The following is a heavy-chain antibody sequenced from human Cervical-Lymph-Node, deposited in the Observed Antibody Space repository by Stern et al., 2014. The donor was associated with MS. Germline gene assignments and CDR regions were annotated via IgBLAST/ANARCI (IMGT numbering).Heavy chain of an antibody. CDR1: DYTFTRYG. CDR2: ISGNNGDT. CDR3: ARVGAVTTFWFDP. J-gene: IGHJ5*02. V-gene: IGHV1-18*01. Sequence: DQLVESGSEVKKPGASVKVSCKASDYTFTRYGISWVRQAPGQGLEWMGWISGNNGDTKYAQKFQGRVTLTTDTSTRTAYMELRSLTSDDTAIYYCARVGAVTTFWFDPWGQGTLVTVSS. D-gene: IGHD4-17*01.